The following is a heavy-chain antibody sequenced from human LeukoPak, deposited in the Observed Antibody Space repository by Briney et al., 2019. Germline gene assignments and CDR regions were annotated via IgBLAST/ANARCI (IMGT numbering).Heavy chain of an antibody. Sequence: SQTLSLTCTVSGGSISSGSYYWSWIRQPPGKGLEWIGYIYYSGSTNYNPSLKIRVTISVDTSKNQFSLKLSSVTAADTAVYYCARAGFGYYDSSGYWKNWFDPWGQGTLVTVYS. CDR3: ARAGFGYYDSSGYWKNWFDP. J-gene: IGHJ5*02. CDR1: GGSISSGSYY. CDR2: IYYSGST. D-gene: IGHD3-22*01. V-gene: IGHV4-61*01.